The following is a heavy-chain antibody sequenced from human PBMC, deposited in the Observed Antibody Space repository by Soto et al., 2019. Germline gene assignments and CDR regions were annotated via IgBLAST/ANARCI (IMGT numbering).Heavy chain of an antibody. Sequence: PGGSLRLSCAASGFTFSSYAMHWVRQAPGKGLEWVAVISYDGSNKYYADSVKGRFTISRDNSKNTLYLQMNSLRAEDTAVYYCARIKTTVSYYYYYGMDVWGQGTTVTVSS. CDR1: GFTFSSYA. J-gene: IGHJ6*02. CDR3: ARIKTTVSYYYYYGMDV. CDR2: ISYDGSNK. V-gene: IGHV3-30-3*01. D-gene: IGHD4-4*01.